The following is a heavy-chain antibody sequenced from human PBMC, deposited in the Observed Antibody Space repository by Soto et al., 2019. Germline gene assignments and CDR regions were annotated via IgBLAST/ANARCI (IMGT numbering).Heavy chain of an antibody. J-gene: IGHJ4*02. Sequence: QLQLQESGSGLVTPSQTLSLTCSVSGGSISSGGYSWSWIRQPPGTGLEWIGYIYHSGSTYYNPSRQSRVTISVDRSKNQFSLKLSAVTAADTAVYYCARSRYGCNAFFDYWGKGTLVTVSS. CDR1: GGSISSGGYS. D-gene: IGHD4-17*01. V-gene: IGHV4-30-2*01. CDR3: ARSRYGCNAFFDY. CDR2: IYHSGST.